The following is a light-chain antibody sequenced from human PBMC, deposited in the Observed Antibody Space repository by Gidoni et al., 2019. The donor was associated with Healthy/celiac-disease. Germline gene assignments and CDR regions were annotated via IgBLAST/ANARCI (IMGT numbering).Light chain of an antibody. CDR2: DAS. CDR1: QDISNY. CDR3: QQYDNPYT. V-gene: IGKV1-33*01. J-gene: IGKJ2*01. Sequence: DIQMTQSPSSLSASVGDRVTITCQASQDISNYLNWYQQKPGKAPKLLIYDASNLETGVQSRFSGSGSGTDFTFTISSLQPEDIATYYCQQYDNPYTFGQGTKLEIK.